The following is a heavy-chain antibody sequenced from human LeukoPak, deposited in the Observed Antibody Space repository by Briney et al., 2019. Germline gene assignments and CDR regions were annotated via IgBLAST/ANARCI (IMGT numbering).Heavy chain of an antibody. Sequence: GRSLRLSCAASGFTFSSYGMHWVRQAPGKGLEWVAVIWYDGSNKYYADSVKGRFTISRDNSKNTLYLQMNSLRAEDTAVYYCAREVYFRKTTVTTVGASDIWGEGTMVTVSS. D-gene: IGHD4-17*01. V-gene: IGHV3-33*01. J-gene: IGHJ3*02. CDR1: GFTFSSYG. CDR2: IWYDGSNK. CDR3: AREVYFRKTTVTTVGASDI.